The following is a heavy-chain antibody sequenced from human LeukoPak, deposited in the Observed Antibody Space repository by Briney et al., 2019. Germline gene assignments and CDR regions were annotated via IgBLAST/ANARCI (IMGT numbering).Heavy chain of an antibody. J-gene: IGHJ4*02. CDR2: IIPIFGTA. V-gene: IGHV1-69*13. Sequence: GASVKVSCKASGYTFTSYGISWVRQAPGQGLEWMGGIIPIFGTANYAQKFQGRVTITADESTSTAYMELSSLRSEDTAVYYCASGPQLSSVCVYWGQGTLVTVSS. CDR3: ASGPQLSSVCVY. D-gene: IGHD6-13*01. CDR1: GYTFTSYG.